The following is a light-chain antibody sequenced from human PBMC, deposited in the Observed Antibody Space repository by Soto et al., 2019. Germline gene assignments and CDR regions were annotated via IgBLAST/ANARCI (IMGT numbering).Light chain of an antibody. J-gene: IGKJ5*01. CDR3: QQYNNWPQSIT. CDR2: EVS. Sequence: DVVMTQTTLSLSVAPGQPASISCKSSQSLLHITGETFLFWYLQKPGQSPQLLIYEVSTRVSGVPDRFSGSGSGTDFTLTISSLQSEDFAVYYCQQYNNWPQSITFGQGTRLEIK. CDR1: QSLLHITGETF. V-gene: IGKV2-29*01.